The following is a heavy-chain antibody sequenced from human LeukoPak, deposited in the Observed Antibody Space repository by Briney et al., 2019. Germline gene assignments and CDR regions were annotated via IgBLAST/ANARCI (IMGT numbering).Heavy chain of an antibody. J-gene: IGHJ4*02. CDR3: AREVAVGYCSSTTCYADDH. Sequence: PGGSLRLSCAASGFSLSNYWMHWVRQGPGEGLVWVSRILSDGTTTGYADSVEGRFTISRDTAKNTLYLQMNSLRVDDTAIYYCAREVAVGYCSSTTCYADDHWGQGTLVTVSS. D-gene: IGHD2-2*01. CDR2: ILSDGTTT. CDR1: GFSLSNYW. V-gene: IGHV3-74*01.